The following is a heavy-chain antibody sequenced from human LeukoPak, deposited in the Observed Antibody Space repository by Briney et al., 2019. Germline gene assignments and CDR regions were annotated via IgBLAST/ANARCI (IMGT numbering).Heavy chain of an antibody. CDR1: GFTFSSYG. CDR2: IWYDGSNK. CDR3: AKDGYCSGGSCVIDY. J-gene: IGHJ4*02. V-gene: IGHV3-33*06. Sequence: PGGSLRLSCAASGFTFSSYGMHWVRQAPGKGLEWVAVIWYDGSNKYYADSVKGRFTISRDNSKNTLYLQMNSLRAEDTAVYYCAKDGYCSGGSCVIDYWGQGTLVTVSS. D-gene: IGHD2-15*01.